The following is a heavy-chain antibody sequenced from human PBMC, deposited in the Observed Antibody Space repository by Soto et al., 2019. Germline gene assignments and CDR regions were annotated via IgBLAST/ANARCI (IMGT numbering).Heavy chain of an antibody. D-gene: IGHD3-10*01. CDR2: IYYSGST. V-gene: IGHV4-39*01. J-gene: IGHJ4*02. Sequence: SETLSLTCTVSGGSISSSSYYWGWIRQPPGKGLEWIGSIYYSGSTYYNPSLKSRVTISVDTSKNQFSLKLSSVTAADTAVYYCARLPLSRGVRSYFDYWGQGTLVTVSS. CDR1: GGSISSSSYY. CDR3: ARLPLSRGVRSYFDY.